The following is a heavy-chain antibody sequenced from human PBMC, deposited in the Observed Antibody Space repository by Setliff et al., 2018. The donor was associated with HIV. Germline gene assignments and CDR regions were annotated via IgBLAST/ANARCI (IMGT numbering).Heavy chain of an antibody. CDR3: ARVVGLSALDY. Sequence: SETLSLTCDVSGYSISSGYYWGWIRQPPGEGLEWIGSIYHSGTTYYNPSLKSRVTISVDTSKNQFSLKLTSVTAADTAVYYCARVVGLSALDYWGQGTLVTVSS. CDR2: IYHSGTT. V-gene: IGHV4-38-2*01. D-gene: IGHD2-21*01. J-gene: IGHJ4*02. CDR1: GYSISSGYY.